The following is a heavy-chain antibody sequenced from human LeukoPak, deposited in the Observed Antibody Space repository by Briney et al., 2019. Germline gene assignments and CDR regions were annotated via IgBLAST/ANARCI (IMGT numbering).Heavy chain of an antibody. D-gene: IGHD3-22*01. J-gene: IGHJ5*02. CDR2: IYYSGST. CDR1: GGSISSYY. V-gene: IGHV4-59*08. CDR3: ASSGYSSGYGP. Sequence: PETLSLTCTVSGGSISSYYWSWIRQPPGKGLEWIGYIYYSGSTNYNPSLKSRVTISVNTSKNQFSLKLSSVTAADPAVYYCASSGYSSGYGPWGQGTLVTVSS.